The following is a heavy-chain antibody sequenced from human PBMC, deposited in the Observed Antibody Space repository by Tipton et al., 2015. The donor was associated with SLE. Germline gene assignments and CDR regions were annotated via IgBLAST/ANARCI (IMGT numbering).Heavy chain of an antibody. V-gene: IGHV3-48*04. CDR3: ARGGWQQLAYFDY. J-gene: IGHJ4*02. D-gene: IGHD6-13*01. CDR1: GFTFSSYT. Sequence: SLRLSCAASGFTFSSYTMNWVRQAPGKGLEWVSYISSSSTTIYYADSVKGRFTISRDNAKNSLYLQMNSLRAEDTAVYYCARGGWQQLAYFDYWGQGTLVTVSS. CDR2: ISSSSTTI.